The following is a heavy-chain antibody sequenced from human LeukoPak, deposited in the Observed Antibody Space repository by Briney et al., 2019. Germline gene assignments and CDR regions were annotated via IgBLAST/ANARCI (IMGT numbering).Heavy chain of an antibody. CDR1: GFTFDDYG. CDR2: INWNGGST. CDR3: ARSGIAAADDY. D-gene: IGHD6-13*01. Sequence: PGGALRLSCAASGFTFDDYGMSWVRQAPGKGVEWVSGINWNGGSTVHAHSVKGLFPLPRHNAKNSLYLQMNSLRAEDTALYYCARSGIAAADDYWGQGTLLTVSS. V-gene: IGHV3-20*04. J-gene: IGHJ4*02.